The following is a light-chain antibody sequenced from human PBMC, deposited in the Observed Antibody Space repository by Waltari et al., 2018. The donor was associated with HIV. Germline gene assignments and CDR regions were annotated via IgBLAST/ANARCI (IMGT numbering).Light chain of an antibody. J-gene: IGLJ1*01. CDR1: RSDLGSYDL. Sequence: QSALTQPASVSGSPGQSITISCTGTRSDLGSYDLVSWYQQHPGKAPKVMIYEVSKRPSGVSNRFSGSKSGNTASRIISGLQAEDEADYYCCSYASGSTFVFGTGTKVTVL. CDR2: EVS. V-gene: IGLV2-23*02. CDR3: CSYASGSTFV.